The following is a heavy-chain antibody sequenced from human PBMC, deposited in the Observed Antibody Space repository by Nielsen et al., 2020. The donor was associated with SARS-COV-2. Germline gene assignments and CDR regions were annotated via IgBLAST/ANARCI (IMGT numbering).Heavy chain of an antibody. V-gene: IGHV4-39*01. CDR2: IYYSGST. D-gene: IGHD2-2*01. Sequence: WIRQPPGKGLEWIGDIYYSGSTYYNPSLKSRVTISVDASKNQFSLKLSSVTAADTAVYYCARHICSSTSCYLGEVNWFDPWGQGTLVTVSS. J-gene: IGHJ5*02. CDR3: ARHICSSTSCYLGEVNWFDP.